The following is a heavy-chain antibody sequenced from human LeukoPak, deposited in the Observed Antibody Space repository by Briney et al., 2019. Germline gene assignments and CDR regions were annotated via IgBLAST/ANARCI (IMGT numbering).Heavy chain of an antibody. CDR2: ISPGDSDT. Sequence: GEALEISWKASGNIFITYWIGWVRPVPGKGLGWVWIISPGDSDTRYSPSFPGQVTISVHKSINTAYLQWSSLRASDTAMYYCARGGNGYSYFYGLDVWGQGTTVTVSS. CDR1: GNIFITYW. D-gene: IGHD5-24*01. CDR3: ARGGNGYSYFYGLDV. V-gene: IGHV5-51*01. J-gene: IGHJ6*02.